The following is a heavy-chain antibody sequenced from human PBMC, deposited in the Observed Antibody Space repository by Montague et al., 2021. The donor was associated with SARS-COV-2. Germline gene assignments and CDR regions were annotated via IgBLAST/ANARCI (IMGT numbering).Heavy chain of an antibody. V-gene: IGHV2-70*20. CDR1: GFSLSTSGMC. CDR2: XDWDDNK. Sequence: PALGKPTQTLTLTCTFSGFSLSTSGMCVSWVRQPPGKALEWLALXDWDDNKFYSTSLKTRLTISKDTSKNQVVLTMTNVDPVDTATYYCARSLYDILTGYYLPFDYWGQGTLVTVSS. CDR3: ARSLYDILTGYYLPFDY. J-gene: IGHJ4*02. D-gene: IGHD3-9*01.